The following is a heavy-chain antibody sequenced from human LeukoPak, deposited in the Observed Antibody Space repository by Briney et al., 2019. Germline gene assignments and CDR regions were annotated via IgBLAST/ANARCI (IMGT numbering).Heavy chain of an antibody. CDR3: ARSNGFTYFDY. Sequence: SETLSLTCTVSGGSVSSGSYYWRWIRQPPGKGLEWTGYIYYSGSTNYNPSLKSRVTISVDTSKNQFSLKLSSVTAADTAVYYCARSNGFTYFDYWGQGTLVTVSS. CDR2: IYYSGST. J-gene: IGHJ4*02. D-gene: IGHD2-8*01. V-gene: IGHV4-61*01. CDR1: GGSVSSGSYY.